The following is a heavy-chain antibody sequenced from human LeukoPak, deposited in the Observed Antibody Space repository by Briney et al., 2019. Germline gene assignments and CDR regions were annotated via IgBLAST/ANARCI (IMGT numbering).Heavy chain of an antibody. D-gene: IGHD3-22*01. Sequence: PGGSLRLSCAASGFTVSCNNMSWVRQTPGKGLEWVSVICSCENTYYADSVKGRFTISRDNSKNTLYLQMNSLRAEDTAVYYCATQETPRRPIITKPPIYFDYWGQGTLVTVSS. CDR2: ICSCENT. V-gene: IGHV3-66*03. J-gene: IGHJ4*02. CDR3: ATQETPRRPIITKPPIYFDY. CDR1: GFTVSCNN.